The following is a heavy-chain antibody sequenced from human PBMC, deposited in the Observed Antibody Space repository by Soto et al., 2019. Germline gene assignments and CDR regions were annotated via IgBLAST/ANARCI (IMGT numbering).Heavy chain of an antibody. Sequence: GASVKVSCKASGGTFASYYMHWVRQAPGQGLEWMGIINPSGGSTSYAQKFQGRVTMTRDTSTSTVYMELSSLRSEDTAVYYCESWEPAVWYFDLWGRGTLVTVSS. D-gene: IGHD1-26*01. CDR3: ESWEPAVWYFDL. CDR2: INPSGGST. CDR1: GGTFASYY. J-gene: IGHJ2*01. V-gene: IGHV1-46*01.